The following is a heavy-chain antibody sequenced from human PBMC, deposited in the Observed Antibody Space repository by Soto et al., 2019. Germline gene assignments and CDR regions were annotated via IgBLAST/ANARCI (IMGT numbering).Heavy chain of an antibody. V-gene: IGHV4-39*02. D-gene: IGHD2-15*01. Sequence: QLQLQESGPGLVKPSEPLYLPCTVSGGSISSSSYYWGWIRQPPGKGLEWIGSIYYRGNTYYNPSLKSRVTISGDTSKNQCSLKLSSVTAADTAVYYCAREGGGYCSGGSCQVDYWGQGTLVTVSS. CDR2: IYYRGNT. J-gene: IGHJ4*02. CDR3: AREGGGYCSGGSCQVDY. CDR1: GGSISSSSYY.